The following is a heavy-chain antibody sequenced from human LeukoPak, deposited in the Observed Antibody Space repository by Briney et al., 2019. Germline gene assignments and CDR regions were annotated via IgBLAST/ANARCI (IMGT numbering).Heavy chain of an antibody. J-gene: IGHJ4*02. CDR3: ARVSDFWNEYYDSYFDY. D-gene: IGHD3-3*01. V-gene: IGHV4-34*01. Sequence: SETLSLTCSVSGGSIRGNYWSWIRQTQGKGLEWIGEVNYSGNTNYNPSVKSRVAISVDMSKNHSSLRLNSVTAADTAVYYCARVSDFWNEYYDSYFDYWGQGALVIVSS. CDR1: GGSIRGNY. CDR2: VNYSGNT.